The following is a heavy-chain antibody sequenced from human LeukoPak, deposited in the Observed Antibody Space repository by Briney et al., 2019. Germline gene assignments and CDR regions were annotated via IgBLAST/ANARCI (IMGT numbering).Heavy chain of an antibody. J-gene: IGHJ4*02. CDR1: GGSFSGYY. CDR3: ARGDLAAASFDY. D-gene: IGHD6-13*01. CDR2: MNHSGST. Sequence: KSSETLSLTCAVYGGSFSGYYWSWIRQPPGKGLEWIGEMNHSGSTNYNPSLKSRVTISVDTSKNQFSLKLSSVTAADTAVYYCARGDLAAASFDYWGQGTLVTVSS. V-gene: IGHV4-34*01.